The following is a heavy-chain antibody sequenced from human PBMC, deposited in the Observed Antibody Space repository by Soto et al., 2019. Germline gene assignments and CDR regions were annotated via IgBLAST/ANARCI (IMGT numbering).Heavy chain of an antibody. V-gene: IGHV3-23*01. Sequence: PGGSLRLSCAASGFSFSSYAMSWVRQAPGKGLEWVSTISGSGGGTYYAGSVKGRFTISRDNSKNSLYLQMNSLRAEDTAVYYCAKDHPQTGTNFDCWGQGTLVPVSS. CDR3: AKDHPQTGTNFDC. CDR1: GFSFSSYA. J-gene: IGHJ4*02. CDR2: ISGSGGGT. D-gene: IGHD1-1*01.